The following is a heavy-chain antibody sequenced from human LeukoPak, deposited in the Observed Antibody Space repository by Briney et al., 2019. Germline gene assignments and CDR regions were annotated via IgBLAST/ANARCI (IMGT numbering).Heavy chain of an antibody. V-gene: IGHV4-4*09. CDR2: IYTSGST. Sequence: SETLSLTCTVSGGSTSSYYWSWIRQPPGKGLEWIGYIYTSGSTNYNPSLKSRVTISVDTSKNQFSLKLSSVTAADTAVYYCASNSSSWYSGAFDIWGQGTMVTVSS. CDR1: GGSTSSYY. J-gene: IGHJ3*02. D-gene: IGHD6-13*01. CDR3: ASNSSSWYSGAFDI.